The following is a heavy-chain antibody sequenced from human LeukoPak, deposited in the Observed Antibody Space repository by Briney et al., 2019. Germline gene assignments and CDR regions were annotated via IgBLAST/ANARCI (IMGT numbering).Heavy chain of an antibody. CDR2: VSGSGGST. J-gene: IGHJ4*02. CDR3: AKESIAVAVNVDY. D-gene: IGHD6-19*01. V-gene: IGHV3-23*01. CDR1: GFTFSSYA. Sequence: PGGSLRLSCAASGFTFSSYAMSWVRQAPGRGLEWVSSVSGSGGSTYYADSVKGRFTISRDNAKNTLYLQLTSLRAEDTAVYYCAKESIAVAVNVDYWGQGSLVT.